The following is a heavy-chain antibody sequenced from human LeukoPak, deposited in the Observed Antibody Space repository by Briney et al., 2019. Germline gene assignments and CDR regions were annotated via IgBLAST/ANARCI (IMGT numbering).Heavy chain of an antibody. CDR3: ARAREYYYYYGLDV. J-gene: IGHJ6*02. Sequence: GGSLRLSCAASGFTFSNYWMHWVRQAPGKGLVWVSRISSDGSDMSYADSVKGRFTISRDNAKNTLYLQMNSLRAEDAAVYYCARAREYYYYYGLDVWGQGTTVTVSS. CDR2: ISSDGSDM. CDR1: GFTFSNYW. V-gene: IGHV3-74*01. D-gene: IGHD5-24*01.